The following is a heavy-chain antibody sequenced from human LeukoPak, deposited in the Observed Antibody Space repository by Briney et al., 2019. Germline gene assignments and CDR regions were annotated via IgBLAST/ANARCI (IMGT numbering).Heavy chain of an antibody. CDR1: GFTFSSYG. Sequence: GGSLRLSCAASGFTFSSYGMHWVRQAPGKGLEWVAVISYDGSNKYYADSVKGRFTISRDNSKNTLYLQMNSLRAEDTAVYYCAKDPGFGNYYDRRCYYYGVNDYWGQGTLVTVSS. V-gene: IGHV3-30*18. D-gene: IGHD3-22*01. J-gene: IGHJ4*02. CDR3: AKDPGFGNYYDRRCYYYGVNDY. CDR2: ISYDGSNK.